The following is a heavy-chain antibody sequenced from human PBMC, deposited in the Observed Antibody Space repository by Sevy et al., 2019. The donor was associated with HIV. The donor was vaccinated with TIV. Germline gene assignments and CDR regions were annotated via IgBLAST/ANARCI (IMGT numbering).Heavy chain of an antibody. CDR1: GGSFSGYY. CDR3: ARDQDGYSGYDSYNWFDP. J-gene: IGHJ5*02. V-gene: IGHV4-34*01. D-gene: IGHD5-12*01. Sequence: SQTLSLTCAVYGGSFSGYYGSWIRQPPGKGLEWIGEINHSGSTNYNPSLKSRVTISVDTSKNQFSLKLSSVTAADTAVYYCARDQDGYSGYDSYNWFDPWGQGTLVTVSS. CDR2: INHSGST.